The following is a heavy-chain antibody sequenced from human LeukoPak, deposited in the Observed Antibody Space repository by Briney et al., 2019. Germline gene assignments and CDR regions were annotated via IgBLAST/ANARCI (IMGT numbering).Heavy chain of an antibody. Sequence: GASVKVSCKASGYTFTSYGISWVRQAPGQGLEWMGWISAYNGNTNYAQKLQGRVTMTTDTSTSTAYMELSSLRSEDTAVYYCARDGVGTAMDDAFDIWGQGTMVTVSS. CDR1: GYTFTSYG. D-gene: IGHD5-18*01. CDR2: ISAYNGNT. V-gene: IGHV1-18*01. J-gene: IGHJ3*02. CDR3: ARDGVGTAMDDAFDI.